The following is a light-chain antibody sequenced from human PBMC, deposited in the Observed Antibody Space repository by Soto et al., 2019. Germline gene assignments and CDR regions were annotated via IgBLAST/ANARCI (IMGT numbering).Light chain of an antibody. CDR1: QGISSY. J-gene: IGKJ1*01. Sequence: DIQMTQSPSSLSASVGDRVTIAFRSSQGISSYLNWYQQKPGKAPKLLIYAASSLQSGVPSRFSGSGSGTDFTLTISSLQPEDFATYYCQQSYSTPRTFGQGTKVDIK. CDR2: AAS. V-gene: IGKV1-39*01. CDR3: QQSYSTPRT.